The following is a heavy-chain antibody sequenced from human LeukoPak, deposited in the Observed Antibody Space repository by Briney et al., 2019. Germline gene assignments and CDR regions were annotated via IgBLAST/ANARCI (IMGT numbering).Heavy chain of an antibody. CDR2: IGIDSGNT. CDR3: ARDHNYAFDN. Sequence: SGGSLRLSCTASGFPFIEYRMNWVRQAPGKGLEWTSYIGIDSGNTKYADSVRGRFTISADKAKNSLYLQMNSLRVEDTAVYYCARDHNYAFDNWGQGTLVSVAS. CDR1: GFPFIEYR. V-gene: IGHV3-48*01. D-gene: IGHD1-1*01. J-gene: IGHJ4*02.